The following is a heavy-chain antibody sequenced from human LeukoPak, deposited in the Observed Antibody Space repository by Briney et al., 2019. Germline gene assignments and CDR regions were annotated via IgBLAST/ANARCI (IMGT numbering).Heavy chain of an antibody. Sequence: GGSLRLSCAASGFTFSSYAMSWVRQAPGEGLECVTSISGSGGSTFYADSVKGRFTIPRDNSKHTLYLQMNSTTAGDRAIYHCEKDHGSGRGVYNWFDPWGQGTLVTVSS. CDR2: ISGSGGST. CDR3: EKDHGSGRGVYNWFDP. D-gene: IGHD6-19*01. V-gene: IGHV3-23*01. CDR1: GFTFSSYA. J-gene: IGHJ5*02.